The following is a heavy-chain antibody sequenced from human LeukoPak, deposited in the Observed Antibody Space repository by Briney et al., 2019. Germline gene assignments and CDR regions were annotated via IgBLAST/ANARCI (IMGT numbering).Heavy chain of an antibody. J-gene: IGHJ4*02. V-gene: IGHV3-74*01. CDR3: ATKQWLAPPPDS. CDR1: VFAFSKDW. Sequence: PGGSLRRSCAASVFAFSKDWMLWFPQAPGKGLESVSRINTDGTVTTYADSVKGRVTVSRDNADNTMFLQMNSVRDEDTAVYYCATKQWLAPPPDSWGQGTPVTVSS. D-gene: IGHD6-19*01. CDR2: INTDGTVT.